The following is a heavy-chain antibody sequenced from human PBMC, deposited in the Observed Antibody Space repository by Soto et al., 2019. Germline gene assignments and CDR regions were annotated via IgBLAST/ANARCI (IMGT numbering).Heavy chain of an antibody. J-gene: IGHJ4*02. V-gene: IGHV3-23*01. D-gene: IGHD4-17*01. CDR3: AKNSENYGDSKYDY. CDR1: RFTFSSYA. Sequence: GGSLRLSCAASRFTFSSYAMSWVRQAPGKGLEWGSSISGSGGNTYYADSVKGRFTISRDNSKNTLYLQMNSLRVGDTAVYYCAKNSENYGDSKYDYWGQGTLVTVSS. CDR2: ISGSGGNT.